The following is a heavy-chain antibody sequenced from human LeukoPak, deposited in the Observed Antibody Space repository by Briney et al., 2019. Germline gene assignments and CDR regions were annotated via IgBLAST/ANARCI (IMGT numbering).Heavy chain of an antibody. V-gene: IGHV6-1*01. CDR1: GDSVSSNSAA. J-gene: IGHJ6*02. CDR3: ARDTTGYSYGLPYYYFYGMDV. CDR2: TYYRSKRYN. Sequence: SQTLSLTCAISGDSVSSNSAAWNWIRQSPSSGLEWLGRTYYRSKRYNDYAVSVKSRITINTDTSKNQFSLQLNSVTPEDTAVYYCARDTTGYSYGLPYYYFYGMDVWGQGTTVTVSS. D-gene: IGHD5-18*01.